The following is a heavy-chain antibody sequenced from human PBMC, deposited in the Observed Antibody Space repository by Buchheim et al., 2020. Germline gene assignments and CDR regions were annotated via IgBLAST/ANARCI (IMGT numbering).Heavy chain of an antibody. V-gene: IGHV4-31*03. CDR3: ARGPYDYVWGSYLATSGFRV. D-gene: IGHD3-16*02. J-gene: IGHJ4*02. Sequence: QVQLQESGPGLVKPSQTLSLTCTVSGGSISSGGYYWSWIRQHPGKGLEWIGYIYYSGSTYYNPSLKSRVTISVDTSKNKLSLKLSSVTAADTAVYYCARGPYDYVWGSYLATSGFRVWGQGTL. CDR1: GGSISSGGYY. CDR2: IYYSGST.